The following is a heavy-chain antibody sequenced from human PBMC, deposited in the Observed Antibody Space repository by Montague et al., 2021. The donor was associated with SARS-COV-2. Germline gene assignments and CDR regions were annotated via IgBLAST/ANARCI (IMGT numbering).Heavy chain of an antibody. Sequence: SLSLSCAASGFTFNSYAMSWVRQAPGKGLEWVSGIGGSGDYTHYADSVRGRFTISRDNSKNTLFLQMDNLRADDTAVYYCANHGGLLRTFDWSYWGQGTLVTASS. D-gene: IGHD3-9*01. CDR3: ANHGGLLRTFDWSY. CDR2: IGGSGDYT. V-gene: IGHV3-23*01. J-gene: IGHJ4*02. CDR1: GFTFNSYA.